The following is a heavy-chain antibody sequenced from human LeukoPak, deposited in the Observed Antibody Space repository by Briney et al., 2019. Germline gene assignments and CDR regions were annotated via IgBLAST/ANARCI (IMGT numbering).Heavy chain of an antibody. CDR3: ARVGSGWYESHYFDY. CDR1: GFTFSSYA. CDR2: ISSNGGST. J-gene: IGHJ4*02. Sequence: PGGSLRLSCAASGFTFSSYAMSWVRQAPGKGLEYVSAISSNGGSTYYANSVKGRFTISRDNSKNTLYLQMGSLRAEDMAVYYCARVGSGWYESHYFDYWGQGTLVTVSS. V-gene: IGHV3-64*01. D-gene: IGHD6-19*01.